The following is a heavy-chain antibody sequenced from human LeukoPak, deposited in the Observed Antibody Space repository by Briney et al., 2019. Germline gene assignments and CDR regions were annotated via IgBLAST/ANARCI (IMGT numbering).Heavy chain of an antibody. CDR2: IKQDGNEK. CDR1: GFTFSSYT. CDR3: ATIKVRANNYDTDGFEY. Sequence: GGSLRLSCAASGFTFSSYTMNWVRQAPGKGLDWVANIKQDGNEKYYADSVKGRFTISRDNAKNSLYLQMNSLRAEDTAVYYCATIKVRANNYDTDGFEYWGQGTLVTVSS. D-gene: IGHD3-10*01. V-gene: IGHV3-7*05. J-gene: IGHJ4*02.